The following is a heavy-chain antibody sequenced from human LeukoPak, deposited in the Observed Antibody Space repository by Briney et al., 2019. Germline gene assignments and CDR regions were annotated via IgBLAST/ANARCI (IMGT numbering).Heavy chain of an antibody. D-gene: IGHD3-3*01. J-gene: IGHJ4*02. CDR2: INHSGST. Sequence: SETLSLTCAVYGGSFSGYYWSWIRQPPGKGLEWIGEINHSGSTNYNPSLKSRVTISVDTSKNQFSLKLSSVTAADTAVYYCARDQYFDFWSSNATPYYFDYWGRGSLVTVSS. V-gene: IGHV4-34*01. CDR1: GGSFSGYY. CDR3: ARDQYFDFWSSNATPYYFDY.